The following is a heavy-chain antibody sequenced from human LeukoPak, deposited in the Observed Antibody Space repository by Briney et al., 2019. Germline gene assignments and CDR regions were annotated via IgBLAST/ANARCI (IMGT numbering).Heavy chain of an antibody. V-gene: IGHV1-2*02. CDR2: INPNSGGT. Sequence: ASVKVSCTASGYTFTGYYMHWVRQAPGQGLEWMGWINPNSGGTNYAQKFQGRVTMTRDTSISTAYMELSRLRSDDTAVYYCARDLSITMIVVVMGYYFDYWGQGTLVTVSS. J-gene: IGHJ4*02. CDR1: GYTFTGYY. CDR3: ARDLSITMIVVVMGYYFDY. D-gene: IGHD3-22*01.